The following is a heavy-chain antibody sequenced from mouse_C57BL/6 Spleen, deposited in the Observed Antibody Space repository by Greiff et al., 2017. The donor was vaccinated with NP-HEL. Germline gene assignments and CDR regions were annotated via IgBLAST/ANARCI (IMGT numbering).Heavy chain of an antibody. J-gene: IGHJ2*01. CDR3: ARDHFYDGYLYYFDY. Sequence: VQLKESGGGLVKPGGSLKLSCAASGFTFSSYAMSWVRQTPEKRLEWVATISDGGSYTYYPDNVKGRFTISRDNAKNNLYLQMSHLKSEDTAMYYCARDHFYDGYLYYFDYWGQGTTLTVSS. D-gene: IGHD2-3*01. V-gene: IGHV5-4*01. CDR1: GFTFSSYA. CDR2: ISDGGSYT.